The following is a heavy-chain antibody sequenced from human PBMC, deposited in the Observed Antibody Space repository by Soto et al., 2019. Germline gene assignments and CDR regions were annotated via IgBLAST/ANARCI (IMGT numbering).Heavy chain of an antibody. CDR1: GFSLSTSGVG. CDR3: AHRQEAVRQYYDILTGYHP. J-gene: IGHJ5*02. D-gene: IGHD3-9*01. V-gene: IGHV2-5*02. CDR2: IYWDDDK. Sequence: SGPTLVNPTQTLTLTCTFSGFSLSTSGVGVGWIRQPPGKALEWLAPIYWDDDKRYSPSLKSRLTITKDTSKNQVVLTMTNMDPVDTATYYCAHRQEAVRQYYDILTGYHPWGRGTLVTVSS.